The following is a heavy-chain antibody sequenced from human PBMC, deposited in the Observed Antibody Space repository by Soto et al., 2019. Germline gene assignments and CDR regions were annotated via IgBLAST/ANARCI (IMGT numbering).Heavy chain of an antibody. J-gene: IGHJ4*02. D-gene: IGHD3-22*01. Sequence: QVQLQESGPGLVKPSETLSLTCTVSGGSVSSGSYYWSWIRQPPGKGLEWIGYIYYSGSTNYNPSLKSLVTISVDTSKNQFSLKLSSVTAADTAVYYCASSGGGYYDSSGYYYDYLDYWGQGTLVTVSS. CDR3: ASSGGGYYDSSGYYYDYLDY. V-gene: IGHV4-61*01. CDR1: GGSVSSGSYY. CDR2: IYYSGST.